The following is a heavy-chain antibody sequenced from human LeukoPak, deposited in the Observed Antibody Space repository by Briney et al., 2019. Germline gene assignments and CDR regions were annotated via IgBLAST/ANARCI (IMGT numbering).Heavy chain of an antibody. CDR2: ISYDGSNK. J-gene: IGHJ4*02. CDR3: AREEWYYFDY. V-gene: IGHV3-30-3*01. Sequence: GGSLRLSCVASGFTFNTYAIHWVRQAPGKGLEWVAVISYDGSNKYYEDSVKGRFTISRDNSKNTLYLQMNSLRAEDMAVYYCAREEWYYFDYWDQGTLVTVSS. CDR1: GFTFNTYA. D-gene: IGHD3-3*01.